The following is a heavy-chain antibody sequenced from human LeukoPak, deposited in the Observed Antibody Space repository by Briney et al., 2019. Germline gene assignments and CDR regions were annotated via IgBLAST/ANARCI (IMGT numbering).Heavy chain of an antibody. CDR2: IYYSGST. CDR1: GGSISSYY. J-gene: IGHJ4*02. D-gene: IGHD6-6*01. CDR3: ARAGSSSSGEYDY. V-gene: IGHV4-59*01. Sequence: SETLSLTCTVSGGSISSYYWGWIRQPPGKGLEWIGYIYYSGSTNYNPSLKSRVTISVDTSKNQFSLKLSSVTAADTAVYYCARAGSSSSGEYDYWGQGTLVTVSS.